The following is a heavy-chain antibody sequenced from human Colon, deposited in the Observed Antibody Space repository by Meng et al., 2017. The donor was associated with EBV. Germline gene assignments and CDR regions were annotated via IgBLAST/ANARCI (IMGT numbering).Heavy chain of an antibody. J-gene: IGHJ4*02. CDR3: ARLYCSGGSCYTIDY. CDR1: GSTFTSYA. Sequence: QVQLVQCGSEFKKPGASVKVSCKASGSTFTSYAMNWVRQAPGQGLEWMGWINTNTGNPTYAQGFTGRFVFSLDTSVSTAYLQISSLKAADTAVYYCARLYCSGGSCYTIDYWGQGTLVTVSS. CDR2: INTNTGNP. D-gene: IGHD2-15*01. V-gene: IGHV7-4-1*02.